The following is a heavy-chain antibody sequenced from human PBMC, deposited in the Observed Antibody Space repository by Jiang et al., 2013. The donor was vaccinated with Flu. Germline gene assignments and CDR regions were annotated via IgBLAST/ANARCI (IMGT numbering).Heavy chain of an antibody. CDR1: GYTFTSYA. V-gene: IGHV7-4-1*02. J-gene: IGHJ4*02. CDR2: INTNTGNP. D-gene: IGHD2-15*01. CDR3: ARDLSGGGGSPFDY. Sequence: KASGYTFTSYAMNWVRQAPGQGLEWMGWINTNTGNPTYAQGFTGRFVFSLDTSVSTAYLQISSLKAEDTAVYYCARDLSGGGGSPFDYWGQGTLVTVSS.